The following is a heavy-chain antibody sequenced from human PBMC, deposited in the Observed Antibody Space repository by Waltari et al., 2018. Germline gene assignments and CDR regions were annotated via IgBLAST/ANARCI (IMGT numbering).Heavy chain of an antibody. CDR3: ARFSKSANRIDP. Sequence: QLQLQESGPGLVKPSETLTLPCTVSGGSISSSSYYWGWIRQPPGKGLKWIGSISYTGCTYYNMSRRIRVTISVETTKIQGSLKLTSVIAAETAVCYCARFSKSANRIDPWSQGTRVTVAS. CDR2: ISYTGCT. D-gene: IGHD3-3*02. V-gene: IGHV4-39*01. J-gene: IGHJ5*02. CDR1: GGSISSSSYY.